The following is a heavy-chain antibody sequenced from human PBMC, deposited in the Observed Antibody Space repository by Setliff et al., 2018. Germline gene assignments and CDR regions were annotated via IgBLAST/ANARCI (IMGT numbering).Heavy chain of an antibody. D-gene: IGHD3-10*01. CDR3: ARHKSNGSGSYPSLYMDV. Sequence: LTCTVSGGSISSGNYYWGLIRQPPGKGLEWVATIYYSGSTYSNPSLKSRLIISVDAPDNQFSVKLSSVTAADTAVYYCARHKSNGSGSYPSLYMDVWGKGIMVTVSS. J-gene: IGHJ6*03. V-gene: IGHV4-39*01. CDR1: GGSISSGNYY. CDR2: IYYSGST.